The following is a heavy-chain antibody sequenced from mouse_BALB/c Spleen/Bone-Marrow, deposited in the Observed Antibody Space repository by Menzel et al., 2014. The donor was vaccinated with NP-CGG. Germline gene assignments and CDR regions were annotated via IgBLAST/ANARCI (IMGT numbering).Heavy chain of an antibody. D-gene: IGHD3-1*01. Sequence: VQLQQTGPEAVRPWVSGKISCNGSGYTFTDYAMHWVKQSHAKSLEWIGVISTYNGNTNYNQKFKGKTTMNVDKSSSTAFMELARLTSEDSDIYYCAREVRAPWYAMVYWGHGPSVTVSS. CDR1: GYTFTDYA. CDR2: ISTYNGNT. J-gene: IGHJ4*01. CDR3: AREVRAPWYAMVY. V-gene: IGHV1-67*01.